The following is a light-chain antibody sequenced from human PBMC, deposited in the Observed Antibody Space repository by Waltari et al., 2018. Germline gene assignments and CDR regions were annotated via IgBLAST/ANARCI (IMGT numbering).Light chain of an antibody. CDR2: EAS. J-gene: IGKJ1*01. CDR3: QQYRTYPWT. Sequence: DIQMTQSPSTLSASVGDRVTITFRASPSISGLLAWYRQEAGKAPKLLIYEASTLESGVPSRFSGSGSGTEFTLTISGVQPDDVATFYCQQYRTYPWTFGRGTKVEIK. V-gene: IGKV1-5*03. CDR1: PSISGL.